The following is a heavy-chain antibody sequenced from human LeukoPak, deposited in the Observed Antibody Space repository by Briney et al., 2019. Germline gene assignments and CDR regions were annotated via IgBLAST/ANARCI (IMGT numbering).Heavy chain of an antibody. D-gene: IGHD2-2*01. Sequence: ASVKVSCKASGYTFTSYDINWVRAATGQGLEWMGWMNPNSGNTGYAQKFQGRATMTRNTSISTAYMELSSLRSEDTAAYYCARGLKRWGYCSSSSCYSDNWFDPWGQGTLVTVSS. V-gene: IGHV1-8*01. CDR3: ARGLKRWGYCSSSSCYSDNWFDP. CDR1: GYTFTSYD. CDR2: MNPNSGNT. J-gene: IGHJ5*02.